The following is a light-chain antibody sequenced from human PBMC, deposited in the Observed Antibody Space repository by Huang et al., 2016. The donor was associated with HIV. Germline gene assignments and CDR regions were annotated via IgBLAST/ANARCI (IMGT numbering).Light chain of an antibody. CDR3: MQALQTPRT. V-gene: IGKV2-28*01. J-gene: IGKJ5*01. CDR2: LGS. Sequence: DIVMTQSPLSLPVTPGEPASISCRSSQPLLHSNGYNYLGWYLQKPGQSPQLLIYLGSNRASGVPDRFSGSGSVTDFTLKISRVEADDVGIYYCMQALQTPRTFGQGTRLEIK. CDR1: QPLLHSNGYNY.